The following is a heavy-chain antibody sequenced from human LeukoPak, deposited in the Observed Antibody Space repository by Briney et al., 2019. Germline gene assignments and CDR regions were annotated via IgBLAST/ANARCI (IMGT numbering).Heavy chain of an antibody. CDR3: ARPPFPRELNLLDH. D-gene: IGHD1-26*01. CDR1: GYTFTGYY. Sequence: ASVKVSCKASGYTFTGYYMHWVRQAPGQGLEWMGWIDPNSGGTNYAQKFQGRVTMTRDTSISTAYMELSRLRSDDTAVYYCARPPFPRELNLLDHWGQGTLVTVSS. V-gene: IGHV1-2*02. J-gene: IGHJ4*02. CDR2: IDPNSGGT.